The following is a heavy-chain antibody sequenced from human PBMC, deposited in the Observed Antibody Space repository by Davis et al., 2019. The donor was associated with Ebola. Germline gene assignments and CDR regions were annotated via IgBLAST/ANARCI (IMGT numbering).Heavy chain of an antibody. J-gene: IGHJ6*02. V-gene: IGHV1-18*01. CDR3: ARDFVVVADNGYYYGMDV. CDR2: ISANSGNT. CDR1: GYTFTSYG. D-gene: IGHD2-15*01. Sequence: ASVKVSCKASGYTFTSYGISWVRQAPGQGLEWMGWISANSGNTNYAQKLQGRVTMTKDTSTSTAYMELRSLRSDDTAVYYCARDFVVVADNGYYYGMDVWGQGTTVTVSS.